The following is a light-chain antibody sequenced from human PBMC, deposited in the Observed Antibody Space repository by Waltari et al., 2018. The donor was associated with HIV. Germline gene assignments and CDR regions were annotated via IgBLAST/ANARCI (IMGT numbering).Light chain of an antibody. V-gene: IGKV3-15*01. CDR1: QSVGNN. CDR2: SVS. J-gene: IGKJ4*01. CDR3: QQYEKWPPLT. Sequence: EIVMTQSPVTLSASLGERVTLSCRASQSVGNNLAWYQQRPGQAPGVLIYSVSTRAAGVPARCSGSGSGTDFTLTISSLQSEDYAVYFCQQYEKWPPLTFGGGTKV.